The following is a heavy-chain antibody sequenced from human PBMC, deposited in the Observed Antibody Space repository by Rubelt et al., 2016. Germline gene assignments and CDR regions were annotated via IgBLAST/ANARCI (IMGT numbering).Heavy chain of an antibody. J-gene: IGHJ6*02. CDR3: ARPYCSGGSCYSVYYYGMDV. V-gene: IGHV1-69*01. CDR2: A. D-gene: IGHD2-15*01. Sequence: ANYAQKFQGRVTITADESTSTAYMGLSSLRSEDTAVYYCARPYCSGGSCYSVYYYGMDVWGQGTTVTVSS.